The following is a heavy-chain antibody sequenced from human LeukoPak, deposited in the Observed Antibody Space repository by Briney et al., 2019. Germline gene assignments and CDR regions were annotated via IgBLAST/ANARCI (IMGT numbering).Heavy chain of an antibody. Sequence: SETLSLTCTVSGGSISSGGYYWSWIRQHPGKGLEWIGYIYYSGSTYYNPSLKSRVTISVDTPKNQFSLKLSSVTAADTAVYYCARVEGLAAGTRWFDPWGQGTLVTVSS. CDR1: GGSISSGGYY. V-gene: IGHV4-31*03. CDR2: IYYSGST. J-gene: IGHJ5*02. D-gene: IGHD6-13*01. CDR3: ARVEGLAAGTRWFDP.